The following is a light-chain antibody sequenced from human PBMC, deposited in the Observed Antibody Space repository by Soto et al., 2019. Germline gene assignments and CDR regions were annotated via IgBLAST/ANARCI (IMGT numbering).Light chain of an antibody. J-gene: IGLJ2*01. CDR2: YVS. Sequence: QSVLTQPRSVSGSPGQSVSISCTGTSSDVGGYNYVSWYQQHPGKAPKLMIYYVSKRPSGVTDRLSGSKSGNTASLTISGLQAEDEADYYCCSYAGSYPVVFGGGTKLTVL. CDR1: SSDVGGYNY. CDR3: CSYAGSYPVV. V-gene: IGLV2-11*01.